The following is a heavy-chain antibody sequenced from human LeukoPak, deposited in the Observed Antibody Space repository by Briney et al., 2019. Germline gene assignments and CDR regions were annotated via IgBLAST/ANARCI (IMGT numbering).Heavy chain of an antibody. D-gene: IGHD1-14*01. J-gene: IGHJ4*02. CDR1: GGSISSGGYY. CDR2: VYHSGTT. V-gene: IGHV4-61*08. CDR3: ARGSPVGNS. Sequence: PSETLSLTCTVSGGSISSGGYYWSWIRQPPGKGLEWIGYVYHSGTTHYSPSLESRVTISMDTSKNQFSLKLRSVTAADTAVYYCARGSPVGNSWGQGTLVTVSS.